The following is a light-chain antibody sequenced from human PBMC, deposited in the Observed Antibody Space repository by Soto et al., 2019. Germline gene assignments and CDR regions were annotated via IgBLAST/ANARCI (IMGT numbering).Light chain of an antibody. J-gene: IGKJ5*01. CDR2: AAS. CDR1: QGISSY. Sequence: DIHMTQSPSSLSVSVGDRVTITYRASQGISSYLAWYQQKPGKAPKLLIYAASDLETGVPSRFSGSGSGTGFTFTISSLQPEDFATYYCQQYESLPLTFGQGTRLEIK. CDR3: QQYESLPLT. V-gene: IGKV1-33*01.